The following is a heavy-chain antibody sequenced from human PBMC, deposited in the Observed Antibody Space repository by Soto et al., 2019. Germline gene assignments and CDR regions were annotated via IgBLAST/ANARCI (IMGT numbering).Heavy chain of an antibody. CDR1: GLTFSSFA. J-gene: IGHJ4*02. CDR3: AKRLTTVAGTRFDY. D-gene: IGHD6-19*01. Sequence: GGSLRLSCAASGLTFSSFAMNWVRQAPGKGLEWVSAISGSGTSTYYADSVKGRLTISRDNSKSTLYLQMNSLRAEDTGVYYCAKRLTTVAGTRFDYWGQGTLVTVSS. CDR2: ISGSGTST. V-gene: IGHV3-23*01.